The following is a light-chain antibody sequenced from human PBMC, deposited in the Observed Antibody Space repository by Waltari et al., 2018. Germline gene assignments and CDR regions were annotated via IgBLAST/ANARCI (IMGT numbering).Light chain of an antibody. CDR2: DVT. CDR3: SSYTTSISYV. J-gene: IGLJ1*01. Sequence: QSALTQPASVSGSPGQSITISCTGTSSDIGVYNHVSWYQQHPGKAPKPMIYDVTNRPSGVSDRFSGAKSDYPASLTISGLQAEDEADYYCSSYTTSISYVFGTGTRVTVL. CDR1: SSDIGVYNH. V-gene: IGLV2-14*03.